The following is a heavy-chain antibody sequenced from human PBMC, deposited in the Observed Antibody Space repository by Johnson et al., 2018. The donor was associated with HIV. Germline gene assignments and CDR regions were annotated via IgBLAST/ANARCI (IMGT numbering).Heavy chain of an antibody. CDR1: GFTFSSYD. J-gene: IGHJ3*02. CDR2: ISYDGSDK. Sequence: QVQLVESGGGVVQPGRSLRLSCAASGFTFSSYDMHWVRQAPGKGMEWVALISYDGSDKYYADSVKGRFTISRDNSKNTMFLQLSGLRPEDTAVYYCAKTKDSSSGFFAFDIWGQGTMVSVSS. CDR3: AKTKDSSSGFFAFDI. V-gene: IGHV3-30*18. D-gene: IGHD6-6*01.